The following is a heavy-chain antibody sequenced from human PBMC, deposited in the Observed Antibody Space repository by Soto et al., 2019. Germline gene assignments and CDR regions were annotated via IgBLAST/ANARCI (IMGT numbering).Heavy chain of an antibody. CDR3: AREALGVDTIFGVVIIGMDV. Sequence: ASVKVSCKASGYTFTSYYMHWVRQAPGQGLEWMGIINPSGGSTSYAQKFQGRVTMTRDTSTSTVYMELSSLRSEDTAVYYSAREALGVDTIFGVVIIGMDVWGQGTTVTVSS. D-gene: IGHD3-3*01. CDR1: GYTFTSYY. CDR2: INPSGGST. V-gene: IGHV1-46*01. J-gene: IGHJ6*02.